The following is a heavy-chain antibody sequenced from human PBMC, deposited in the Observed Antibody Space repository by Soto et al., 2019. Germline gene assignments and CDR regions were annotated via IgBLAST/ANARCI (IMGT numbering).Heavy chain of an antibody. Sequence: GASVKVSCKASGGTFSSYAISWVRQAPGQGLEWMGGIIPIFGTANYAQKFQGRVTITADKSTSTAYMELSSLRSEDTAVYYCASGRGYSYCSYYFDYWGQGTLVTVSS. J-gene: IGHJ4*02. CDR2: IIPIFGTA. CDR1: GGTFSSYA. D-gene: IGHD5-18*01. CDR3: ASGRGYSYCSYYFDY. V-gene: IGHV1-69*06.